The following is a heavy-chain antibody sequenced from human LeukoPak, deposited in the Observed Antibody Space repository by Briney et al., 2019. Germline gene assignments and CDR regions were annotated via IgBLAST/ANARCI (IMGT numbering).Heavy chain of an antibody. V-gene: IGHV4-4*07. CDR3: ARAPLSGSYYHFDY. CDR1: GGSRTTRD. J-gene: IGHJ4*02. Sequence: SETLSLTCAVSGGSRTTRDWSCIRQPAGKGLEWIGRIYTSGSTNYNPSLKSRVTMSVDTSKNQFSLKLSSVTAADTAVYYCARAPLSGSYYHFDYWGQGTLVTVSS. D-gene: IGHD1-26*01. CDR2: IYTSGST.